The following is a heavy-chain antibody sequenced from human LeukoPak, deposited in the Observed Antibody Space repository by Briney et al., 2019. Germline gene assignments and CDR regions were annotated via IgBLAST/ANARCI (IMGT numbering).Heavy chain of an antibody. D-gene: IGHD3-9*01. CDR3: ARDWYDNSDAFDI. CDR2: ISSSGSTI. V-gene: IGHV3-11*04. Sequence: GGSLRLSCAASGFTFSDYYMSWIRQAPGKGLEWVSYISSSGSTIYYADSVKGRFTISRDNAKNSLYLQMNSLRAEDTAVYYCARDWYDNSDAFDIWGQGTMVTVSS. CDR1: GFTFSDYY. J-gene: IGHJ3*02.